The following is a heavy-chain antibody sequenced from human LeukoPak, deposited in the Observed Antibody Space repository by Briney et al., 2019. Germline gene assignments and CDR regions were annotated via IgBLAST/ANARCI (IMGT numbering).Heavy chain of an antibody. CDR3: ARVTSSGWYILDY. CDR2: FDPEDGET. J-gene: IGHJ4*02. D-gene: IGHD6-19*01. V-gene: IGHV1-24*01. CDR1: GYTPTELS. Sequence: ASVKVSCKVSGYTPTELSMHWVRQAPGKGLEWMGGFDPEDGETIYAQKFQGRVTITTDESTSTAYMELSSLRSEDTAVYYCARVTSSGWYILDYWGQGTLVTVSS.